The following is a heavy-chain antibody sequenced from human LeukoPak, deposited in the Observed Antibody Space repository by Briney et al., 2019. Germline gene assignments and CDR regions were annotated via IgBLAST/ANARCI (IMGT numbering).Heavy chain of an antibody. V-gene: IGHV4-39*07. CDR3: ARVSIRLRFLEWLPDNWFDP. CDR1: GGSISSSSYY. CDR2: INHSGST. Sequence: SETLSLTCTVSGGSISSSSYYWGWIRQPPGKGLEWIGEINHSGSTNYNPSLKSRVTISVDTSKNQFSLKLSSVTAADTAVYYCARVSIRLRFLEWLPDNWFDPWGQGTLVTVSS. J-gene: IGHJ5*02. D-gene: IGHD3-3*01.